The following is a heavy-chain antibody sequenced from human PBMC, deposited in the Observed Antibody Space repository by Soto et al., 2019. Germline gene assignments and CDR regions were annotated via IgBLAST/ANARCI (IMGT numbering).Heavy chain of an antibody. Sequence: QVQLQESGPGLVKPSETLSLTCTVSGGSINNYYWSWIRQSPGKGLEWIAYIYYTGSTTYNPSLTSRVAISVDMSKNQFSLKLSSVNAADTAVYYCARDNGAATATFDYWGQGTLVTVSS. CDR3: ARDNGAATATFDY. J-gene: IGHJ4*02. CDR2: IYYTGST. CDR1: GGSINNYY. V-gene: IGHV4-59*01. D-gene: IGHD6-13*01.